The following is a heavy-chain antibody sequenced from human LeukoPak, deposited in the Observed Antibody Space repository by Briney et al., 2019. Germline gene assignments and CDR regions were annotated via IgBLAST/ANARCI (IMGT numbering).Heavy chain of an antibody. Sequence: PSETLSLTCAVHGGSFSGYYWSWIRQPPGKGLEWIGYIYYSGSTNYNPSLKSRVTISVDTSKNQFSLKLSSVTAADTAVYYCARTVAATNYYFDYWGQGTLVTVSS. CDR2: IYYSGST. V-gene: IGHV4-59*01. CDR1: GGSFSGYY. D-gene: IGHD1-14*01. CDR3: ARTVAATNYYFDY. J-gene: IGHJ4*02.